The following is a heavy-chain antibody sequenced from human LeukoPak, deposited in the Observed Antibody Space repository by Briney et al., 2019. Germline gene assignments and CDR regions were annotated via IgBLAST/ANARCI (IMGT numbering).Heavy chain of an antibody. V-gene: IGHV4-31*03. Sequence: SETLSLTCTVSGGSISSGGYYWSWIRQHPGKGLEWIGYIYYSGSTYYNPSLKSRVTMSVDTSKNQFSLKLSSVTAADTAVYYCARDRTLYGGKDYYYYGMDVWGQGTTVTVSS. CDR1: GGSISSGGYY. J-gene: IGHJ6*02. D-gene: IGHD4/OR15-4a*01. CDR2: IYYSGST. CDR3: ARDRTLYGGKDYYYYGMDV.